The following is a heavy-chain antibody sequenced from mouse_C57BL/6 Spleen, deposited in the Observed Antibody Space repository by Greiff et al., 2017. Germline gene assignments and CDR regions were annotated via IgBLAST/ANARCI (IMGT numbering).Heavy chain of an antibody. CDR1: GYTFTSYW. Sequence: QVQLQQPGAELVKPGASVKLSCKASGYTFTSYWMHWVKQRPGQGLEWIGMIHPNSGSTNYNEKFKSKATLTVDKSSSTAYMQLSSLTSEDSAVYYCARGGDYDYDDAMDYWGQGTSVTVSS. J-gene: IGHJ4*01. D-gene: IGHD2-4*01. V-gene: IGHV1-64*01. CDR2: IHPNSGST. CDR3: ARGGDYDYDDAMDY.